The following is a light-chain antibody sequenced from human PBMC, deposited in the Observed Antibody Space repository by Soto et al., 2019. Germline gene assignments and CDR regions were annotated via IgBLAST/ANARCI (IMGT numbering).Light chain of an antibody. CDR3: SSYTSSFTPLV. CDR1: SSDVGGHNY. J-gene: IGLJ1*01. V-gene: IGLV2-14*01. Sequence: QSALTQPASVSGSPGQSITISCTGASSDVGGHNYVSWYQQRPGKAPKLMIYEVNNRPSGVSNRFSGSKSGNTASLIISGLLAEDEADYYCSSYTSSFTPLVFGTGTKVTVL. CDR2: EVN.